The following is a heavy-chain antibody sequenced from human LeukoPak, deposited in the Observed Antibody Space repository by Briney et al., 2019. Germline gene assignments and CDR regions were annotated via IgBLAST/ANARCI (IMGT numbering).Heavy chain of an antibody. CDR3: ARIGTTTRGPAGLDV. J-gene: IGHJ6*02. D-gene: IGHD2/OR15-2a*01. V-gene: IGHV3-48*03. CDR1: GFTFSNYE. Sequence: GGSLTLSCAASGFTFSNYEMNWVRQAPGKGLEWVSYIASGGGANRFYSESVKGRFTISRDNAKNSLYLHMNSLRAEDTGVYYCARIGTTTRGPAGLDVWGQGTTVTVSS. CDR2: IASGGGANR.